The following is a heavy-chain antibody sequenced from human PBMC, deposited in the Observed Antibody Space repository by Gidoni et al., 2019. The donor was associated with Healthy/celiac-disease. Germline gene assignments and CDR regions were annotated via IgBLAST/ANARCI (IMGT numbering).Heavy chain of an antibody. CDR3: AGEQVGYSSSLVGLGYFDL. D-gene: IGHD6-13*01. Sequence: QVQLVQSGAEVKKPGASVKVSCKASGYTFTSYGISWVRQAPGPGLAWMGWISAYNGNKNYAQKLQGRFPINTDKSPSQAYMEPRGPRSDEPAVYYCAGEQVGYSSSLVGLGYFDLWGRGTLVTVSS. CDR1: GYTFTSYG. J-gene: IGHJ2*01. V-gene: IGHV1-18*01. CDR2: ISAYNGNK.